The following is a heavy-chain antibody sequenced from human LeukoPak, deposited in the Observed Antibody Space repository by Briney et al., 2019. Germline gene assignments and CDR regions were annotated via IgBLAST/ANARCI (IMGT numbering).Heavy chain of an antibody. V-gene: IGHV4-59*01. J-gene: IGHJ3*02. Sequence: PSETLSLTCTVSGVSISGYYWSWIPQPPGKGLEWSGYIYYSGSTNYNPSLKSRVTISVDTSKNQFSLKLSSVTAADTAVYYCARASLGDAFDIWGQGTMVTVSS. CDR2: IYYSGST. CDR1: GVSISGYY. D-gene: IGHD2-2*01. CDR3: ARASLGDAFDI.